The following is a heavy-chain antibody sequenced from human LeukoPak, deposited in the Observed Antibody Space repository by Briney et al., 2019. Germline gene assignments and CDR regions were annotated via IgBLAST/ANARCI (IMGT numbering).Heavy chain of an antibody. J-gene: IGHJ4*01. V-gene: IGHV1-2*02. CDR3: GRVGPTGTTSPLYY. D-gene: IGHD1-1*01. Sequence: ASVKVSCKASGYTFTGYYMHWVRQAPGQGLEWMGWINPNSGGTNYAQKFQGGVTMTRDTSISTAYMELSRLRSDDTAVYYCGRVGPTGTTSPLYYWDHGNIVPV. CDR2: INPNSGGT. CDR1: GYTFTGYY.